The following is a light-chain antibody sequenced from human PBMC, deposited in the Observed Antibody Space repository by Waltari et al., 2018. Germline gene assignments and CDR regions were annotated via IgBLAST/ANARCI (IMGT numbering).Light chain of an antibody. V-gene: IGKV3-20*01. Sequence: SCRSSQSVSRALAWYQQKPGQAPRLLIYGASTKATGIPDRFSGSGSGTDFSLTISRLEPDDFAVYYCQHYLRLPVTFGQGTTVEI. CDR3: QHYLRLPVT. CDR2: GAS. CDR1: QSVSRA. J-gene: IGKJ1*01.